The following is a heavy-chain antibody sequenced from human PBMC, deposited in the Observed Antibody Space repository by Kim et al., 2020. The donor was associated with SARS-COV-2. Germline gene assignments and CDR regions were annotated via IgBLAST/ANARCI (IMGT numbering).Heavy chain of an antibody. CDR2: IYSGGSST. Sequence: GGSLRLSCAASGFTFSSYAMSWVRQAPGKGLEWVSVIYSGGSSTYYADSVKGRFTMSRDNSKNTLYLQMNSLRAEDTAVYYCAKGLYSSSWFADYWGQGTLVTVSS. J-gene: IGHJ4*02. D-gene: IGHD6-13*01. CDR3: AKGLYSSSWFADY. V-gene: IGHV3-23*03. CDR1: GFTFSSYA.